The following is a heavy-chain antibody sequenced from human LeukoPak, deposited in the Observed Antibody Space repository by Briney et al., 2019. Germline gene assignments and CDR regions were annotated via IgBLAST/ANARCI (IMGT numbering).Heavy chain of an antibody. J-gene: IGHJ5*02. Sequence: ASVKVSCKASGYTFTSYDINWVRQATGQGLEWMGWISAYNGNTNYAQKFQGRVTMTTDPSTSTAYMELRSLRSDDTAVYYCARDLEVRNWFDPWGQGTLVTVSS. CDR2: ISAYNGNT. CDR3: ARDLEVRNWFDP. D-gene: IGHD1-1*01. V-gene: IGHV1-18*01. CDR1: GYTFTSYD.